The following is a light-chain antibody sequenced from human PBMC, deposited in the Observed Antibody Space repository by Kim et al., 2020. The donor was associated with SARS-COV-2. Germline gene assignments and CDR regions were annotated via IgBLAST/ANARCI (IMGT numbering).Light chain of an antibody. CDR2: GAS. J-gene: IGKJ1*01. CDR3: LQANGYPRV. CDR1: QGIYNN. Sequence: ASVGDRVTITCRASQGIYNNLGWYQQKPGKAPKCLIYGASILQSGVPSRFSGSGSGTAFTLTINGLEPEDFATYFCLQANGYPRVFGQGTKVEIK. V-gene: IGKV1-17*01.